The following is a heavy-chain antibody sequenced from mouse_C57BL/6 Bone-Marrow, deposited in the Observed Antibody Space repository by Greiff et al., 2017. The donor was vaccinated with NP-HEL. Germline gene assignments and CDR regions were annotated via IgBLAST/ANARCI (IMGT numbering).Heavy chain of an antibody. V-gene: IGHV1-81*01. CDR2: IYPRSGNT. CDR1: GYTFTSYG. J-gene: IGHJ2*01. D-gene: IGHD4-1*01. Sequence: QVQLQQSGAELARPGASVKLSCKASGYTFTSYGISWVKQRTGQGLEWIGEIYPRSGNTYYNEKFKGKATLTADKSSSTAYMELRSLTSEDSAVYFSARGVDWEGDYWGQGTTLTVSS. CDR3: ARGVDWEGDY.